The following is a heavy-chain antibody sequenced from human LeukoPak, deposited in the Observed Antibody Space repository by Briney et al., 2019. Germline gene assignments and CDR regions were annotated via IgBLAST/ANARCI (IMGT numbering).Heavy chain of an antibody. CDR3: ARDFRGYYYFDY. V-gene: IGHV3-9*01. J-gene: IGHJ4*02. Sequence: GRSLRLSCAASGFTFDDYAMHWVRQAPGKGLEWVSGISWNSGSIGYADSVKGRFTISRDNAKNSLYLQMNSLRAEDTAVYYCARDFRGYYYFDYWGQGTLVTVSS. D-gene: IGHD3-22*01. CDR2: ISWNSGSI. CDR1: GFTFDDYA.